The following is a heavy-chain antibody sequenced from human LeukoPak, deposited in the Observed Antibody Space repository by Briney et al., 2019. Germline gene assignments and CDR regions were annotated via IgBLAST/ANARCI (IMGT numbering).Heavy chain of an antibody. V-gene: IGHV4-59*08. J-gene: IGHJ4*02. Sequence: SETLSLTCAVYGGSFSGYYWSWIRQPPGKGLEWIGYIYYSGSTNYNPSLKSRVTISVDTSKNQFSLKLSSVTAADTAVYYCARGVVAANAHFDYWGQGTLVTVSS. D-gene: IGHD2-15*01. CDR2: IYYSGST. CDR3: ARGVVAANAHFDY. CDR1: GGSFSGYY.